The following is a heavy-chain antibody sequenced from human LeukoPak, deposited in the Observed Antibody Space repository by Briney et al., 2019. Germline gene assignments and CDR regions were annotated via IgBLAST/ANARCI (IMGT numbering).Heavy chain of an antibody. CDR2: IYYSGST. Sequence: SETLSLTCTVSGGSISSSSYYWGWLRQPPGKGLEWIGSIYYSGSTYYNPSLKSRVTISVDTSKNQFSLKLSSVTAADTAVYYCARNRVVAAINWFDPWGQGTLVTISS. CDR1: GGSISSSSYY. V-gene: IGHV4-39*01. CDR3: ARNRVVAAINWFDP. D-gene: IGHD2-15*01. J-gene: IGHJ5*02.